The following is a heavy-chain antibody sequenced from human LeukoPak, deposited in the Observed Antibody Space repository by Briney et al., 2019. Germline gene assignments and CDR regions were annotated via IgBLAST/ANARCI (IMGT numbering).Heavy chain of an antibody. CDR1: GGSISSGSYY. J-gene: IGHJ3*02. CDR3: ARHYYGSGSYSAFDI. CDR2: IYYSGTT. D-gene: IGHD3-10*01. Sequence: SETLSLTCSVSGGSISSGSYYWGWIRQPPGKRLEWIGTIYYSGTTYYNPSLKGRVTISVDTSKNQFSLKLSSVTAADTAMYYCARHYYGSGSYSAFDIWGQGTMVTVS. V-gene: IGHV4-39*01.